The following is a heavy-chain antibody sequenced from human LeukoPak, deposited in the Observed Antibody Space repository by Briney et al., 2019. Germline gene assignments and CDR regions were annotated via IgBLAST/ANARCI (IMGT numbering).Heavy chain of an antibody. CDR3: ARGGLPKPFDY. V-gene: IGHV3-48*03. J-gene: IGHJ4*02. CDR2: ISSSGSTI. CDR1: GFTFSGYE. D-gene: IGHD1-14*01. Sequence: GGSLRLSCAASGFTFSGYEMNWVRQAPGKGLEWVSYISSSGSTIYYADSVKGRFTISRDNAKNSVYLQMNSLRAEDTSVYYCARGGLPKPFDYWGQGTLVTVSS.